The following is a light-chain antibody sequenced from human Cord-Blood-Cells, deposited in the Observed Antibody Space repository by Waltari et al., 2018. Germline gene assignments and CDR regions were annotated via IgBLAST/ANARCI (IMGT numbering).Light chain of an antibody. CDR1: SSNIGAGYD. V-gene: IGLV1-40*01. J-gene: IGLJ2*01. CDR3: QSYDSSLSDVV. CDR2: GNS. Sequence: QSVLPQPPSVSGAPGQRVTISCTGRSSNIGAGYDVHWYQQLPGTAPKLLIYGNSHRPSGVPDRCSGSKAGTAASLASTGLQAEDEADYYCQSYDSSLSDVVFGGGTKLTVL.